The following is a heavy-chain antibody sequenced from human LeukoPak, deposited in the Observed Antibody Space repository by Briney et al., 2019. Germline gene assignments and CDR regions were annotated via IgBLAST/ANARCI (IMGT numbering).Heavy chain of an antibody. CDR1: GFTFSSYG. CDR2: IRYDGSNK. D-gene: IGHD3-22*01. Sequence: GGSLRLSCAASGFTFSSYGIHWVRQAPGKGLEWVAFIRYDGSNKYYADSVKGRFTISGDNSKNTLYLQMNSLRAEDTAVYYCARVGSQYDSSGYPYWGQGTLVTVSS. V-gene: IGHV3-30*02. J-gene: IGHJ4*02. CDR3: ARVGSQYDSSGYPY.